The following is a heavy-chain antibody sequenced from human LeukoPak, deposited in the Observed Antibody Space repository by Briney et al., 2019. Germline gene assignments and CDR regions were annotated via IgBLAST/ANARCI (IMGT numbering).Heavy chain of an antibody. Sequence: GESLKISCKGSGYSFSSYWIGWVRQMPGKGLEWMGIIYPGDSDTRYNPSFQGQVTISADKSISTAYLQWSSLKASDTAMYFCARHSASRYCSNGVCYSYYFMDVWGKGTTVTVSS. CDR2: IYPGDSDT. V-gene: IGHV5-51*01. CDR1: GYSFSSYW. CDR3: ARHSASRYCSNGVCYSYYFMDV. J-gene: IGHJ6*03. D-gene: IGHD2-8*01.